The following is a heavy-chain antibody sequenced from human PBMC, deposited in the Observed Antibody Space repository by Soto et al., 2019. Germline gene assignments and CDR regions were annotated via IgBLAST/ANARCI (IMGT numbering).Heavy chain of an antibody. CDR3: AKDWSSLFDP. V-gene: IGHV3-30*18. CDR1: GFTFSSYG. CDR2: ISYDGSNK. Sequence: VQLVESGGGVVQPGRSLRLSCAASGFTFSSYGMHWVRQAPGKGLEWVAVISYDGSNKYYADSVKGRFTISRDNSKNTLYLQMNSLRAEDTAVYYCAKDWSSLFDPWGQGTLVTVSS. J-gene: IGHJ5*02.